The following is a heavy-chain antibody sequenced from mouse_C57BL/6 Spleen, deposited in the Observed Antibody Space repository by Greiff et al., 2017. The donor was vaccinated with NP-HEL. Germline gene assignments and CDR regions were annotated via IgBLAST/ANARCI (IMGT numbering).Heavy chain of an antibody. V-gene: IGHV1-64*01. D-gene: IGHD2-3*01. CDR1: GYTFTSYW. CDR2: IHPNSGST. Sequence: QVQLQQPGAELVKPGASVKLSCKASGYTFTSYWMHWVKQRPGQGLEWIGMIHPNSGSTNYNEKFKSKATLTVDKSSSTAYMQLSSLTSEDSAVYYCAREWLLRPAWFAYWGQGTLVTVSA. J-gene: IGHJ3*01. CDR3: AREWLLRPAWFAY.